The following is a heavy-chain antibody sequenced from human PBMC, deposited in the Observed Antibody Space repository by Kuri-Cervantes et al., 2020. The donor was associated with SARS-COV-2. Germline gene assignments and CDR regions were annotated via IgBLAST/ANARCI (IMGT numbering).Heavy chain of an antibody. J-gene: IGHJ6*02. V-gene: IGHV3-23*01. CDR3: ARDFQSKSGYYYYGMVV. CDR1: GFTFSNYA. CDR2: ITGGGGNT. D-gene: IGHD4-11*01. Sequence: GGSLRLSCAASGFTFSNYAMTWVRQAPGKGLDWVSTITGGGGNTYYADSVRGRLTISRDNSKNTLYLQMNSLRAEDTAVYYCARDFQSKSGYYYYGMVVRGPGNTVHVSS.